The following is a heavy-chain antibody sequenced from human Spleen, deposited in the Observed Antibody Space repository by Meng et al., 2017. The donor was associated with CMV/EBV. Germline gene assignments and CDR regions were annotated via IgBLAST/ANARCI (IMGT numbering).Heavy chain of an antibody. CDR1: GFTLSSCT. D-gene: IGHD5-24*01. J-gene: IGHJ5*02. Sequence: VASGFTLSSCTMNWVRQAPGKGLEWVSSISSGGNFIYYAESVKGRFTISRDNAKNSMYLQMNSPRAEDTALYYCARGMGGGQRWLDLWGQGTLVTVSS. CDR2: ISSGGNFI. V-gene: IGHV3-21*01. CDR3: ARGMGGGQRWLDL.